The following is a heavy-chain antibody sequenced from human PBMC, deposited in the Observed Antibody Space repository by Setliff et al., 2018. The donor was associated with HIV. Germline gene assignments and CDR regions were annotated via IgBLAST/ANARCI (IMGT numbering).Heavy chain of an antibody. CDR3: ARGLTHNFDY. D-gene: IGHD2-21*01. CDR2: VYYSGST. CDR1: GDSISSSSYY. V-gene: IGHV4-39*07. Sequence: SETLSLTCTVSGDSISSSSYYWGWIRQPPGKGLEWIGSVYYSGSTYYNPSLKSRVTISVDTSKNQFSLKLYSVTAADTAVYYCARGLTHNFDYWGQGTLVTVSS. J-gene: IGHJ4*02.